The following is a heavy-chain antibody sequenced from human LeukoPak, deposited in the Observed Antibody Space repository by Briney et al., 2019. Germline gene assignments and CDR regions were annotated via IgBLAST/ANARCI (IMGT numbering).Heavy chain of an antibody. CDR2: ISSSRNII. CDR1: GFTFSSYN. D-gene: IGHD3-16*01. V-gene: IGHV3-48*01. J-gene: IGHJ4*02. CDR3: ARDSSESRGTH. Sequence: PGGSLRLSCAASGFTFSSYNMNWVRQAPGKGLEWLSYISSSRNIIYYADSVKGRFTISRDNARNSLYLQMNSLRAEDTAVYYCARDSSESRGTHWGQGTLVTVSS.